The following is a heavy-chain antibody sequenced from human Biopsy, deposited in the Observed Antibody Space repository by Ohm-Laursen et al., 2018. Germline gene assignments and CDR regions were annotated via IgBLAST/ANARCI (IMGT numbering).Heavy chain of an antibody. J-gene: IGHJ5*02. D-gene: IGHD3-10*01. CDR2: ISITGET. Sequence: SETLSLTWAVSGGYISHYYWTWIRQPAGQGLEWIGRISITGETDYNPSLKSRVTMSVDSSKKQFSLKLKSVTAADTAIYYCARAPPLIRGVVESWFDPWGQGILVTVSS. CDR3: ARAPPLIRGVVESWFDP. CDR1: GGYISHYY. V-gene: IGHV4-4*07.